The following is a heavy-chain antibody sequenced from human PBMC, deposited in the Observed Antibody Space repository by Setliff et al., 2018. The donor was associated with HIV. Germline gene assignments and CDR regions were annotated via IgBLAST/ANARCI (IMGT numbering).Heavy chain of an antibody. CDR1: GYTFTSYA. V-gene: IGHV7-4-1*02. CDR2: INTHTGSP. CDR3: ARALYGDYGGDLNWLDP. Sequence: GASVKVSCKASGYTFTSYAMHWVRQAPGQRFEWMGWINTHTGSPTYAQAFTGRFVFSVDTSIATAYLEITSLKAEDTAVYYCARALYGDYGGDLNWLDPWGQGTLVTVSS. D-gene: IGHD4-17*01. J-gene: IGHJ5*02.